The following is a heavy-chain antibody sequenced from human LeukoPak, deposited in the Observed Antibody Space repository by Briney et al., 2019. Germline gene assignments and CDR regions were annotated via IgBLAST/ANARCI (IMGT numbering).Heavy chain of an antibody. J-gene: IGHJ4*02. CDR3: IRVPY. V-gene: IGHV3-74*01. CDR2: ISSDGSNT. CDR1: GFTFNKYY. Sequence: PGGSLRLSCAVSGFTFNKYYMHWVRQAPGKGLVWVSRISSDGSNTNYADSVKGRFTISRHNAKNTLYLQMNSLRAEDTAVYYCIRVPYWGQGALVTVSS.